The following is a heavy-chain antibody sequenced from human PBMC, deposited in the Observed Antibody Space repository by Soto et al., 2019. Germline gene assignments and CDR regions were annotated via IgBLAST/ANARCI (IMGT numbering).Heavy chain of an antibody. CDR2: IHYSGTT. Sequence: QLQVQESGPGLVKPSETLSLTCTVSGVSIDSSRYYWGWIQQPPGKGLEWIGNIHYSGTTYYNPSLKSRVIISVNTSKNQFSLRLNSVTAADTAVYYCARPYESGGFYYGFDYWGQGTPVTVSS. CDR3: ARPYESGGFYYGFDY. V-gene: IGHV4-39*01. D-gene: IGHD3-22*01. CDR1: GVSIDSSRYY. J-gene: IGHJ4*02.